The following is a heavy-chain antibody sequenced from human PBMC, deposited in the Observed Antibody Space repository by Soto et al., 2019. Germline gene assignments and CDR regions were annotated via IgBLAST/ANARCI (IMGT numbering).Heavy chain of an antibody. V-gene: IGHV3-13*01. CDR1: GFNFISYD. CDR3: ARGVLGPGDYYYGMDV. D-gene: IGHD2-8*02. J-gene: IGHJ6*02. Sequence: EVQLVESGGGLVRPGGSLRLSCAASGFNFISYDIHWVRQATGKGLEWVSGIGTAGDTYYPGAVEGRFIMSRENAENSVYLEMSSRRPGDTAVYYCARGVLGPGDYYYGMDVWGQGTTVTVFS. CDR2: IGTAGDT.